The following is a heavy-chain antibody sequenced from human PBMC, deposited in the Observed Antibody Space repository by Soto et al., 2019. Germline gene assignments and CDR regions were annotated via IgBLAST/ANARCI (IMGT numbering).Heavy chain of an antibody. CDR1: GVSISSHDW. V-gene: IGHV4-4*02. D-gene: IGHD6-25*01. CDR2: SHQSGNT. CDR3: ATRASGRLY. J-gene: IGHJ4*02. Sequence: QVQLQESGPGLMKPSGTLSLTCAVSGVSISSHDWWTWVRQPPGKGLEWIGESHQSGNTNYNSSLXSRVTISVDKSRNQLSPKLTSVPVADTAVYYCATRASGRLYWGQGTLVTVSS.